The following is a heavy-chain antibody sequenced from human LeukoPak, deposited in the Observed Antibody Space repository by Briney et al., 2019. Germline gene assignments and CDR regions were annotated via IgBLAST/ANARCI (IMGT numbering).Heavy chain of an antibody. J-gene: IGHJ4*02. Sequence: SETLSLTCTVSGGSISSSSYYWGWIRQPPGKGLEWIGNIYYSGSTYYNPSLKSRVTISVDTSKNQFSLKLSSVTAADTAVYYCAREKKRFGASWGQGTLVTVSS. CDR2: IYYSGST. V-gene: IGHV4-39*07. CDR1: GGSISSSSYY. D-gene: IGHD3-10*01. CDR3: AREKKRFGAS.